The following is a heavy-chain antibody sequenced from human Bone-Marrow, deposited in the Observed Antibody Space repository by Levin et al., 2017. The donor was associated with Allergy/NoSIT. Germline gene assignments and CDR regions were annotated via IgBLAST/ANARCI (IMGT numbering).Heavy chain of an antibody. CDR3: AHALHADYVYGVDI. D-gene: IGHD4/OR15-4a*01. CDR1: GFSLTTYG. V-gene: IGHV3-30*03. Sequence: SCAASGFSLTTYGMYWFRQAPGKGLEWVAVISHDGSDIYYIDSVKGRFTISRANFQGSLQREMNSLTVEERAIYYCAHALHADYVYGVDIWGQGTTVTVSS. J-gene: IGHJ6*02. CDR2: ISHDGSDI.